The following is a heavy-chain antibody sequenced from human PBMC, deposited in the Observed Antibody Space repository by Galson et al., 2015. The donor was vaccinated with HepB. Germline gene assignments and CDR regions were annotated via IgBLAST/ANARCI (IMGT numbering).Heavy chain of an antibody. CDR3: AVGIAAAAAGTFDV. J-gene: IGHJ3*01. D-gene: IGHD6-13*01. CDR2: INPHTGGT. CDR1: GYRFTSYY. Sequence: SVKVSCKASGYRFTSYYMHWVRQAPGQGLEWMGWINPHTGGTNYAQKFQGWVTMTRDTSISTAYMEVNRLSSDDTAMYFCAVGIAAAAAGTFDVWGQGTMVTVSS. V-gene: IGHV1-2*04.